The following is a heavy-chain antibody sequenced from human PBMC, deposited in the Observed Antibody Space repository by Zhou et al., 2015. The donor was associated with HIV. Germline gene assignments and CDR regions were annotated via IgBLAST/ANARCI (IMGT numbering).Heavy chain of an antibody. D-gene: IGHD3-22*01. CDR3: ARDRPRYYYDSSGYYSPFDY. Sequence: QVQLVQSGTEVKKPGSSVKVSCKASGGTFSTDGITWVRQAPGQGLEWMGWISTYNGNTIYAQKIQGRVTMTTDTSTSTAYMELRSLRSDDTAVYYCARDRPRYYYDSSGYYSPFDYWGQGTLVTVSS. CDR1: GGTFSTDG. CDR2: ISTYNGNT. J-gene: IGHJ4*02. V-gene: IGHV1-18*04.